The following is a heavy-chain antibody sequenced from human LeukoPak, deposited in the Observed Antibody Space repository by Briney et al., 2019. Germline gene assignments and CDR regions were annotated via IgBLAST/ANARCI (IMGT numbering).Heavy chain of an antibody. CDR2: ISGSGGST. CDR3: ARGPSWSPRDYYDSSGPGAFDI. J-gene: IGHJ3*02. CDR1: GFTFSSYA. D-gene: IGHD3-22*01. Sequence: GGSLRLSCAASGFTFSSYAMSWVGQAPGKGLEWVSAISGSGGSTYYADSVKGRFTISRDNSKNTLYLQMSSLRAEDTAVYYCARGPSWSPRDYYDSSGPGAFDIWGQGTMVTVSS. V-gene: IGHV3-23*01.